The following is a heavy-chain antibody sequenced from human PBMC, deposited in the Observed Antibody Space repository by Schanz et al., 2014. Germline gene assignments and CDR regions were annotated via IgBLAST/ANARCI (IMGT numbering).Heavy chain of an antibody. CDR2: INPIGGST. CDR3: ARGSPENMIRGELDY. V-gene: IGHV1-46*03. J-gene: IGHJ4*02. Sequence: QVQLVQSGAEMKKPGASVKVSCKASGYTFTSYDFNWVRQAPGQGLEWMGIINPIGGSTTYAQKFRGAVTLTTDTSTDTAYLELTSLRSEDTAVYYCARGSPENMIRGELDYWGQGTLVTVSS. CDR1: GYTFTSYD. D-gene: IGHD3-10*01.